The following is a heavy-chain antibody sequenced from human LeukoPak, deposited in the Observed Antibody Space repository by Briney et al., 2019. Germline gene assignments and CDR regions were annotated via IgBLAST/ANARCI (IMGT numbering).Heavy chain of an antibody. CDR2: ISIYKGDT. Sequence: ASVKVSCKASGGTFSSYAISWVRQAPGQGLEWMGWISIYKGDTIYAQNFQGRVSMTTDTSTNTAYMELRSLRSDDTAIYYCARDGGSGSFYDPAIDFWGQGTLVTVSS. CDR1: GGTFSSYA. D-gene: IGHD3-10*01. J-gene: IGHJ4*02. CDR3: ARDGGSGSFYDPAIDF. V-gene: IGHV1-18*01.